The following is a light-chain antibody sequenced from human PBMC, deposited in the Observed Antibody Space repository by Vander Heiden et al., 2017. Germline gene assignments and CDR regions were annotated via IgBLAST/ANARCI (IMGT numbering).Light chain of an antibody. Sequence: QSALTQPASVSGSPGQSITISCTGTSSDIGGYNCVSWYQHYPGKAPKLMIYDVYNRPSGVSDRFSGSKSGNTASLTISGLQTDDEADYYCCSYTSATTLVFGRGTRVNVL. CDR2: DVY. V-gene: IGLV2-14*01. CDR3: CSYTSATTLV. J-gene: IGLJ2*01. CDR1: SSDIGGYNC.